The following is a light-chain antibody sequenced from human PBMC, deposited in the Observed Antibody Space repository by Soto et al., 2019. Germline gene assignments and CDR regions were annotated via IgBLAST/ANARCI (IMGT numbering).Light chain of an antibody. Sequence: AIRMTQSPSSLSASTVDRVTITCRASQGISSYLAWYQQKPGKAPKLLIYAASTLQSWVPSRFSGSGTGTDFTLTLSCLQSEEFATYNYQRYYSYARTYGQGTKVAIK. V-gene: IGKV1-8*01. J-gene: IGKJ1*01. CDR2: AAS. CDR1: QGISSY. CDR3: QRYYSYART.